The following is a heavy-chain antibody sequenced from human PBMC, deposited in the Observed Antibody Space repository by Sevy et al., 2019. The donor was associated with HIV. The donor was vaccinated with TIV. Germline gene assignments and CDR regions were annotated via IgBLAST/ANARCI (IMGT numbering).Heavy chain of an antibody. CDR3: ARIVPAAIHNYYYYYMDV. J-gene: IGHJ6*03. D-gene: IGHD2-2*01. CDR2: IYYSGST. CDR1: GDSISSSSYY. V-gene: IGHV4-39*01. Sequence: SETLSLTCTVSGDSISSSSYYWGWIRQPPGKGLEWIGSIYYSGSTYYNPSLKSRVTISVDTSKNQFSLKLSSVTAADTAVYYCARIVPAAIHNYYYYYMDVWGKGTTVTVSS.